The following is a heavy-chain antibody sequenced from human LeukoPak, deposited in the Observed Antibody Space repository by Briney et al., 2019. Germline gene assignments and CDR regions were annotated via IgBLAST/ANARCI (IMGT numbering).Heavy chain of an antibody. J-gene: IGHJ4*02. Sequence: ASVKVSCKASGYIFTSYYMHWVRQAPGQGLEWMGIINPSGGSTSYAQKFQGRVTMTRDTSTSTVYMELSSLRSEDTAVYYCVRDYLEESVPDYWGQGTLVTVSS. V-gene: IGHV1-46*01. CDR1: GYIFTSYY. CDR3: VRDYLEESVPDY. D-gene: IGHD3-16*01. CDR2: INPSGGST.